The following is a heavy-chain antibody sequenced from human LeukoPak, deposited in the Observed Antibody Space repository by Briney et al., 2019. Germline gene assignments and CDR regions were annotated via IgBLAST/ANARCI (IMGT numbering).Heavy chain of an antibody. CDR2: INPNSGGT. CDR3: AKPADSVSWFDP. Sequence: ASVNLSCQVSGYTFTGYYMRCDRQAPGQGLEWMGWINPNSGGTNYAQKFQGRVTMTRDTSISTAYMELSRLRSDDTAVYYCAKPADSVSWFDPWGQGTLVTVSS. V-gene: IGHV1-2*02. J-gene: IGHJ5*02. D-gene: IGHD2-15*01. CDR1: GYTFTGYY.